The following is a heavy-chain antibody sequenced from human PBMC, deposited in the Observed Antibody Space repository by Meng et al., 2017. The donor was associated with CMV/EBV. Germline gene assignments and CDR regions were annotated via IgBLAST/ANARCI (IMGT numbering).Heavy chain of an antibody. D-gene: IGHD4-17*01. CDR3: ARDFVDMGGADY. CDR2: ISYDGSNK. CDR1: GFTFSSYA. Sequence: GESLKISCAASGFTFSSYAMHWVRQAPGKGLEWVAVISYDGSNKYYADSVKGRFTISRDNSKNTLYLQMNSLRAEDTAVYYCARDFVDMGGADYWGQGTLVTVSS. V-gene: IGHV3-30*04. J-gene: IGHJ4*02.